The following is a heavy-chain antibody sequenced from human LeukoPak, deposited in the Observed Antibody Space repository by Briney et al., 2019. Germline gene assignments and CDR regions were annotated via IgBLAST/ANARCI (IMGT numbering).Heavy chain of an antibody. J-gene: IGHJ4*02. D-gene: IGHD2-8*01. CDR3: TTGPTDVLRYS. V-gene: IGHV3-23*01. CDR2: ISGSGGNT. Sequence: GASLRLSCAASGFTFSSYAMSWVRQALGKGLEWVSAISGSGGNTYYVDSVKGRFTISRDNSKNTLYLQMNSLRAEDTAVYYCTTGPTDVLRYSWGQGTLVTVSS. CDR1: GFTFSSYA.